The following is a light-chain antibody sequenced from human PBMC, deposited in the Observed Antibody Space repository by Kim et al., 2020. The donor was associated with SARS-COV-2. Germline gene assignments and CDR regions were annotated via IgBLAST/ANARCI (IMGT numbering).Light chain of an antibody. V-gene: IGKV1-39*01. CDR2: AAS. J-gene: IGKJ1*01. Sequence: ASVGDRVTITCQASQSISSYLNWYQQKPGKAPKLLIYAASSLQSGVPSRFSGSESGTDFTLTISSLQPEDFATYYCQQSYNTLRTFGQGTKVDIK. CDR3: QQSYNTLRT. CDR1: QSISSY.